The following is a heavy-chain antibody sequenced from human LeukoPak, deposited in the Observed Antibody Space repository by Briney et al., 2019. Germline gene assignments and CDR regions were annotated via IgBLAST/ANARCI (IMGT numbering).Heavy chain of an antibody. CDR2: ISGSGGST. CDR3: AKDITIFGVVKTNLDY. V-gene: IGHV3-23*01. Sequence: GGSLGLSCAASGFTFSGYAMSWVRQAPGKGLEWVSAISGSGGSTYYADSVKGRFTISRDNSKNTLYLQMNSLRAEDTAVYYCAKDITIFGVVKTNLDYWGQGTLVTVSS. J-gene: IGHJ4*02. D-gene: IGHD3-3*01. CDR1: GFTFSGYA.